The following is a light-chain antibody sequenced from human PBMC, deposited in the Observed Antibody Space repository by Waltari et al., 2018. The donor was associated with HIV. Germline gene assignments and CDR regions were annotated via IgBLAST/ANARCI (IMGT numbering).Light chain of an antibody. CDR2: EVS. V-gene: IGLV2-14*01. CDR3: SSYTSSSTLYV. J-gene: IGLJ1*01. CDR1: SRDIGGLNY. Sequence: SALTPAAPGFGSPGPSNTIPRNGTSRDIGGLNYGPWYQQHPGKAPKLKIYEVSNRPSVISNRFSGSKSGNTASLTISGLQAEDEADYYCSSYTSSSTLYVFGTGTKVTVL.